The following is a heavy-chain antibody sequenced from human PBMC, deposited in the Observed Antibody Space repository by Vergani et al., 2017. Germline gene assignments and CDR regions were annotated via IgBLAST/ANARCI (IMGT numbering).Heavy chain of an antibody. J-gene: IGHJ3*02. CDR2: IYPGDSDT. D-gene: IGHD1-1*01. CDR1: GYSFTSYW. V-gene: IGHV5-51*01. CDR3: ARRIYNWNDDGAFDI. Sequence: EVQLVQSGAEVKKPGESLKISCKGAGYSFTSYWIGWVRQMPGKGLEWMGMIYPGDSDTRYSPSFQGQVTISADKSISTAYLQWSSLKASDTAMYYCARRIYNWNDDGAFDIWGQGTMVTVSS.